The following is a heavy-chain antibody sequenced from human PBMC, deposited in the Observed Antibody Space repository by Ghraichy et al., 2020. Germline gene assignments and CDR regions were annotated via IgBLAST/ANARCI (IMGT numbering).Heavy chain of an antibody. CDR2: ISGSGGST. CDR1: GFTFSSYA. Sequence: LNISCAASGFTFSSYAMSWVRQAPGKGLEWVSAISGSGGSTYYADSGKGRFTISRDNSKNTLYLQMNSLRAEDTAVYYCAKEFGAAADYYYGMDVWGQGTTVTVSS. D-gene: IGHD6-13*01. J-gene: IGHJ6*02. V-gene: IGHV3-23*01. CDR3: AKEFGAAADYYYGMDV.